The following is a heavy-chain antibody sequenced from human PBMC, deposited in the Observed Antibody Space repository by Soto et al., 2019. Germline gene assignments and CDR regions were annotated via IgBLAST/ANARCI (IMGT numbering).Heavy chain of an antibody. J-gene: IGHJ6*02. V-gene: IGHV3-23*01. Sequence: GGSLRLSCAASGFTVTSHAMGWVRQAPGKGLEWVSSISGSGDGTYYGDSVKGRFTISRDSSSSILYLEMKNLRDEDTAVYFCTRSRRSILMVYGFGGMDVWGQGTTVTVSS. D-gene: IGHD2-8*01. CDR2: ISGSGDGT. CDR1: GFTVTSHA. CDR3: TRSRRSILMVYGFGGMDV.